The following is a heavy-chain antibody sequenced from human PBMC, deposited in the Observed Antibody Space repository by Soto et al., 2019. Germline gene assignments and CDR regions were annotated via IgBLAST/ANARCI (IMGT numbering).Heavy chain of an antibody. D-gene: IGHD1-1*01. CDR1: GGSISSPTYY. CDR3: ARLPGITTSRRDY. CDR2: IYYSGST. V-gene: IGHV4-39*01. J-gene: IGHJ4*02. Sequence: SETLSLTCSVSGGSISSPTYYWGWIRQPPGKGLEWIGSIYYSGSTYYGPSLKSRVTISVDTSKNQFSLKVSSVTAADTAVYYCARLPGITTSRRDYWGQGTLVTVSS.